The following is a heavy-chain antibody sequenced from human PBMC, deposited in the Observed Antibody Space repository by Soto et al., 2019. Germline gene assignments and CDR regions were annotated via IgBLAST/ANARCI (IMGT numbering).Heavy chain of an antibody. CDR1: GGTFSSYA. D-gene: IGHD2-15*01. V-gene: IGHV1-69*13. CDR2: IIPIFGTA. J-gene: IGHJ6*02. Sequence: ASVKVSCKASGGTFSSYAISWVRQAPGQGLEWMGGIIPIFGTANYAQKFQGRVTITADESTSTAYMELSSLRSEDTAVYYCARHCSGGSCYGYYYYYGMDVWGQGTTVTVSS. CDR3: ARHCSGGSCYGYYYYYGMDV.